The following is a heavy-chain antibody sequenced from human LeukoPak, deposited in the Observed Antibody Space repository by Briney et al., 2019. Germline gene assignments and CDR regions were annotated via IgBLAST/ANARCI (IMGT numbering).Heavy chain of an antibody. CDR1: GYTFTSYD. D-gene: IGHD5/OR15-5a*01. J-gene: IGHJ6*03. Sequence: GASVKVSCKASGYTFTSYDINWVRQATGQGLEWMGWMNPNSGNTGYAQKFQGRVTITRNTSTSTAYMELSSLRSEDTAVYYCARGVLRRIRSYYYYYMDVWGKGTTVTVSS. CDR3: ARGVLRRIRSYYYYYMDV. CDR2: MNPNSGNT. V-gene: IGHV1-8*03.